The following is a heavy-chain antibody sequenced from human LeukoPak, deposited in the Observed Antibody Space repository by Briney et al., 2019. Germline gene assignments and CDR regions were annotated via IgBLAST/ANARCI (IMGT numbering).Heavy chain of an antibody. J-gene: IGHJ4*02. CDR3: ARDSDDSSGYYYFDY. Sequence: SETLSLTCTVSGGSISSYYWSWIRQPPGKGLEWIGYIYYSGSTNYNPSLKSRVTISVDTSKNQFSLKLSSVTAADTAVYYCARDSDDSSGYYYFDYWGQGTLVTVSS. D-gene: IGHD3-22*01. CDR1: GGSISSYY. CDR2: IYYSGST. V-gene: IGHV4-59*01.